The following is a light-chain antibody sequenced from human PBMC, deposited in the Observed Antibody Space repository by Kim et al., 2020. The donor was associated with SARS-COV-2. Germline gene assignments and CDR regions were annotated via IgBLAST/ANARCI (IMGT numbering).Light chain of an antibody. CDR2: GKN. CDR1: SLRSYY. Sequence: SSELTQDPAVSVALGQTVRITCQGDSLRSYYATWYQQKPGQAPILVIYGKNNRPSGIPDRFSGSSSGNTASLTITGTQAGDEADYYCNSRDSNNNVLFGGGTQPTVL. J-gene: IGLJ2*01. CDR3: NSRDSNNNVL. V-gene: IGLV3-19*01.